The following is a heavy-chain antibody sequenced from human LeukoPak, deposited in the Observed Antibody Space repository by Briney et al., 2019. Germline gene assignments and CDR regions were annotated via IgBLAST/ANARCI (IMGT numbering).Heavy chain of an antibody. Sequence: GGSLRLSCAASGFTYSLYSMNWVRQAPGKGLEWVSYISSSGSTIYYADSVKGRITISRDNAKKSLYLEMNSLRVEDTAVYYCTRKALGGSVLWYFDLWGRGTLVTVSS. CDR3: TRKALGGSVLWYFDL. D-gene: IGHD5/OR15-5a*01. V-gene: IGHV3-48*04. J-gene: IGHJ2*01. CDR2: ISSSGSTI. CDR1: GFTYSLYS.